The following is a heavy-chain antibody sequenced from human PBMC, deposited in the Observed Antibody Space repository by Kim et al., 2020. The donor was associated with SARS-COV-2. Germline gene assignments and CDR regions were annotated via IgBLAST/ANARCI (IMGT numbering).Heavy chain of an antibody. D-gene: IGHD5-18*01. CDR3: AREWEYSYGLGEGSWFDP. CDR1: GGSISSGGYY. J-gene: IGHJ5*02. V-gene: IGHV4-31*03. CDR2: IYYSGST. Sequence: SETLSLTCTVSGGSISSGGYYWSWIRQHPGKGLEWIGYIYYSGSTYYNPSLKSRVTISVDTSKNQFSLKLSSVTAADTAVYYCAREWEYSYGLGEGSWFDPWGQGTLVTVSS.